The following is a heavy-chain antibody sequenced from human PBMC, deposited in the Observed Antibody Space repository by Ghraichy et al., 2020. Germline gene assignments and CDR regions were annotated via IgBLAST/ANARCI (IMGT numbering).Heavy chain of an antibody. V-gene: IGHV1-18*01. D-gene: IGHD3-22*01. J-gene: IGHJ4*02. Sequence: ASMKVSCKASGYTFTSYGISWVRQAPGQGLEWMGWISAYNGNTNYAQKLQGRVTMTTDTSTSTAYMELRSLRSDDTAVYYCARSPIRYYYDSSGYLGYWGQGTLVTVSS. CDR3: ARSPIRYYYDSSGYLGY. CDR2: ISAYNGNT. CDR1: GYTFTSYG.